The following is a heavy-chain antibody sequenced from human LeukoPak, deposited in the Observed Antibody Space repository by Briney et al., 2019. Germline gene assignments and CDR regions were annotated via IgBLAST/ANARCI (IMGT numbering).Heavy chain of an antibody. D-gene: IGHD3-10*01. Sequence: GGSLRLSCAASGFTFSSYEMNWVRQAPGKGLEWVSYISSSRSNIYYADSVKARFTISRDNAKNSLHLQMNSLRAEDTAVYYCAREDPATGNYWGQGTLVTVSS. CDR1: GFTFSSYE. V-gene: IGHV3-48*03. J-gene: IGHJ4*02. CDR2: ISSSRSNI. CDR3: AREDPATGNY.